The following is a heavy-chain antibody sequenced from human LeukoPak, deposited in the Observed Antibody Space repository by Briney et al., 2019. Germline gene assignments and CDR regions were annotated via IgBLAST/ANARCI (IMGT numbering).Heavy chain of an antibody. D-gene: IGHD6-6*01. CDR3: ARVGSEYSSTYYYYHYGMDV. Sequence: GGSLRFSCAASGFTFSSYAMHWVRQAPGKGLEWVAVISYDGSNKYYADSVKGRFTISRDNSKNTLYLQMNSLRAEDTAVYYCARVGSEYSSTYYYYHYGMDVWGQGTTVTVSS. V-gene: IGHV3-30*04. CDR2: ISYDGSNK. CDR1: GFTFSSYA. J-gene: IGHJ6*02.